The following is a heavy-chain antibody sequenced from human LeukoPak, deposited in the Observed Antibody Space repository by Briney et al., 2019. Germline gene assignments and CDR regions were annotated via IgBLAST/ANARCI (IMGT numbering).Heavy chain of an antibody. CDR3: XKPGRSITTVGRFYYMDV. CDR2: XXXXXSTK. D-gene: IGHD6-13*01. V-gene: IGHV3-30*02. CDR1: GFTFSSFG. J-gene: IGHJ6*03. Sequence: GGSLRLSCAASGFTFSSFGMXXXRXAPGKXXXXXXXXXXXXSTKYYXDSVEGRFTISRDNSKNTLYLQMKSLRPEDTAVYHFXKPGRSITTVGRFYYMDVWGKGTTITVSS.